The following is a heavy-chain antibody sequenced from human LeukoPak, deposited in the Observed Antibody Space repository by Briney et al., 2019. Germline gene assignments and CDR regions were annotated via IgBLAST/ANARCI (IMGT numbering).Heavy chain of an antibody. J-gene: IGHJ4*02. Sequence: PSETLSLTCTVSGGSISSGDYYWSWIRQPPGKGLEWIGYIYYSGSTYYNPSLKSRVTMSVDKSKNQFSLKLSSVTAADTALYFCAGRITIFPYYDYWGQGTLVTVSS. CDR3: AGRITIFPYYDY. CDR2: IYYSGST. V-gene: IGHV4-30-4*01. CDR1: GGSISSGDYY. D-gene: IGHD3-9*01.